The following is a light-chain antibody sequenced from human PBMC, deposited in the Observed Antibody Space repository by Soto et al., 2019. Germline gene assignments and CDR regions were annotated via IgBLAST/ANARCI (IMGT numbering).Light chain of an antibody. V-gene: IGKV3-15*01. CDR1: QSVSSN. CDR2: GAS. J-gene: IGKJ1*01. CDR3: QQYSDLWT. Sequence: EVVMTQSPATLSVSPGERATLSCRASQSVSSNLAWYQQKSGQAPRLLIYGASARATGIPARFSGSGSGTEFTLTISSLQSEDLAVYYCQQYSDLWTFGQGTKVDI.